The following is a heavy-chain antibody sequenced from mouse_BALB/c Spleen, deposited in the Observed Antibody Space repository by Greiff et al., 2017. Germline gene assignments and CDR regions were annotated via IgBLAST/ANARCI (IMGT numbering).Heavy chain of an antibody. V-gene: IGHV1-7*01. CDR2: INPSTGYT. J-gene: IGHJ3*01. Sequence: VQLQQSGAELAKPGASVKMFCKASGYTFTSYWMHWVKQRPGQGLEWIGYINPSTGYTEYNQKFKDKATLTADKSSSTAYMQLSSLTSEDSAVYYCARRGGWCAYWGQGALVTDSA. CDR1: GYTFTSYW. CDR3: ARRGGWCAY. D-gene: IGHD1-1*02.